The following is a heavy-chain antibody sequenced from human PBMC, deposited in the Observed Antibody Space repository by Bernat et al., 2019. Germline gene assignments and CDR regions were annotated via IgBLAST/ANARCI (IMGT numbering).Heavy chain of an antibody. Sequence: EVQLVESGGGVVQPGGSLRLSCAASGFTFDDYAMHWVRQAPGKGLEWVSLISGDGGSTYYADSVKGRFTISRDNSKNSLYLQMNRLRTEDTALYYCAKVFGDAWDEDAFDIWGQGTMVTVSS. D-gene: IGHD3-10*02. J-gene: IGHJ3*02. CDR2: ISGDGGST. CDR3: AKVFGDAWDEDAFDI. CDR1: GFTFDDYA. V-gene: IGHV3-43*02.